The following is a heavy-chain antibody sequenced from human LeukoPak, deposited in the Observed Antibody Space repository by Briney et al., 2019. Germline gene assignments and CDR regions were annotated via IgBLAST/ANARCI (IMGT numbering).Heavy chain of an antibody. CDR3: ARDWRVAGTWDHPNWFDP. CDR1: GGSISSSSYY. D-gene: IGHD6-19*01. CDR2: IYYSGST. V-gene: IGHV4-39*07. Sequence: SETLSLTCTVSGGSISSSSYYWGWIRQPPGKGLEWIGSIYYSGSTYYNPSLKSRVTISVDTSKNQFSLKLSSVTAADTAVYYCARDWRVAGTWDHPNWFDPWGQGTLVTVSS. J-gene: IGHJ5*02.